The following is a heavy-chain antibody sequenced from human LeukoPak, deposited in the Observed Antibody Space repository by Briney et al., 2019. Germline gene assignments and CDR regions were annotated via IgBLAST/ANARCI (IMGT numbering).Heavy chain of an antibody. CDR2: IDHSGST. D-gene: IGHD2-15*01. V-gene: IGHV4-34*01. J-gene: IGHJ4*02. CDR1: GGSFSGYY. CDR3: ARRLPRRANHFDY. Sequence: ASETLSLTCAVYGGSFSGYYWSWIRQPPGKGLEWIGEIDHSGSTNYNPSLKSRVTISVDTSKNQFSLKLSSVTAADTAVYYCARRLPRRANHFDYWGQGTLVTVSS.